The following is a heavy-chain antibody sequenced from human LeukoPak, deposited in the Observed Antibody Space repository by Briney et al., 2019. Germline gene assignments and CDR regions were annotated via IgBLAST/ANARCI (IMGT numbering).Heavy chain of an antibody. CDR3: ARDARHRYCSSTSCYRGWLDP. V-gene: IGHV1-69*13. CDR2: IIPIFGTA. Sequence: SVKVSCKASGYTFTSYDINWVRQATGQGLEWMGGIIPIFGTANYAQKFQGRVTITADESTSTAYMELSSLRSEDTAVYYCARDARHRYCSSTSCYRGWLDPWGQGTLVTVSS. J-gene: IGHJ5*02. D-gene: IGHD2-2*01. CDR1: GYTFTSYD.